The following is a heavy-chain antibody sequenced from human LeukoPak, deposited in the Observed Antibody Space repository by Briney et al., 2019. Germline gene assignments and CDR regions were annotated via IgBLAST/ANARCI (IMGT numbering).Heavy chain of an antibody. V-gene: IGHV3-21*06. CDR2: ISGSGSYI. J-gene: IGHJ4*02. CDR1: GFTFSSYA. Sequence: GGSLRLSCAASGFTFSSYAMSWVRQTPRKGLEWVSCISGSGSYIYYADSVKGRFTISRDNAKNSLHLQVNSLRAEDTAVYYCARDYYYSVDYWGQGTLVTVSS. D-gene: IGHD3-22*01. CDR3: ARDYYYSVDY.